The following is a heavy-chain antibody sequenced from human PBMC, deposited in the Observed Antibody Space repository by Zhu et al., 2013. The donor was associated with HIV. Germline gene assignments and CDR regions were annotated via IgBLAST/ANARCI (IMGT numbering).Heavy chain of an antibody. CDR3: ARGSYGADFDY. D-gene: IGHD3-10*01. CDR2: VSAYSGST. Sequence: QVQLVQSGAELKKPGASVKVSCKASGYTFGIYGISWVRQAPGQGLEWMGWVSAYSGSTNYAQKLQGRVTMTTDTSTSTAYMELRSLRSDDTAVYYCARGSYGADFDYWGQGTLVTVSS. CDR1: GYTFGIYG. J-gene: IGHJ4*02. V-gene: IGHV1-18*01.